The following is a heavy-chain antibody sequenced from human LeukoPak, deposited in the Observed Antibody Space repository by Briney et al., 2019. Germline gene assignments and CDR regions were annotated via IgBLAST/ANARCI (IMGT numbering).Heavy chain of an antibody. Sequence: GRSLRLSCAASGFTFSTYGIHWVRQAPGKGLEWVAAVSYDGSNKYYADSVKGRFSISRDNSENRLYLQMNSLRAEDTAVYYCAKDLNRISLVRGSDYWGQGTLVTVSS. J-gene: IGHJ4*02. CDR1: GFTFSTYG. CDR2: VSYDGSNK. V-gene: IGHV3-30*18. D-gene: IGHD3-10*01. CDR3: AKDLNRISLVRGSDY.